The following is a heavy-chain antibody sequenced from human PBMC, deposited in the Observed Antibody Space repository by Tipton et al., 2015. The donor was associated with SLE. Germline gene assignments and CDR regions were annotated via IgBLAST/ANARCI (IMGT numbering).Heavy chain of an antibody. J-gene: IGHJ4*02. D-gene: IGHD6-6*01. Sequence: SLRLSCAASGFTFSSYGMHWVRQAPGKGLEWVAVIWYDGSNKYYADSVKGRFTISRDNSKNTLYLQMNSLRAEDTAVYYCASSYSYSSSSEGDYWGQGTLVTVSS. CDR3: ASSYSYSSSSEGDY. CDR1: GFTFSSYG. CDR2: IWYDGSNK. V-gene: IGHV3-33*01.